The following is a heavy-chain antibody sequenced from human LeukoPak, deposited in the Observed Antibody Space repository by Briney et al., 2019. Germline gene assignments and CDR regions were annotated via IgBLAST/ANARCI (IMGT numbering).Heavy chain of an antibody. J-gene: IGHJ4*02. Sequence: GVSLRLSCAASGFTFRSYTMNGVRQAPGKGLEWVSYISTTSSSIYYADSVKDRFIISRDNAKNSLYLHMNSLRDEDTAVYYCARDSVMKYWGQGTLVTVSS. CDR2: ISTTSSSI. V-gene: IGHV3-48*02. CDR1: GFTFRSYT. CDR3: ARDSVMKY.